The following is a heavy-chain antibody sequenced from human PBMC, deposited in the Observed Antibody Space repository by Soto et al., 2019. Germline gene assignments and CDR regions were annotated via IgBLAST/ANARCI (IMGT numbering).Heavy chain of an antibody. Sequence: ASVKVSCKASGYILTSYYMHWVRQAPGQGLEWMGTINPGGSGTSYAQKFQGRVTMTRDTSTSTVHMELSSLRSEDTAVYYCVRSRPTGRISSYYYGMDVWGQGTTVTVSS. CDR1: GYILTSYY. J-gene: IGHJ6*02. V-gene: IGHV1-46*01. CDR3: VRSRPTGRISSYYYGMDV. CDR2: INPGGSGT. D-gene: IGHD1-26*01.